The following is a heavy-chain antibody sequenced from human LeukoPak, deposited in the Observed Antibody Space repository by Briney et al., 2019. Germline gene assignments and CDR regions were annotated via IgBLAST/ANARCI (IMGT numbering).Heavy chain of an antibody. CDR1: GFSFSSFA. D-gene: IGHD2-8*01. CDR3: AKRITVSAGYYLDS. J-gene: IGHJ4*02. V-gene: IGHV3-23*01. Sequence: GGSLRLSCVGSGFSFSSFAMSWVRQAPGKGLEWVSTVSGGGAYTYYADSVKGRFTVSRDDSKSMHFLQMNSLRPEDTALYFCAKRITVSAGYYLDSWGQGTLVTVPS. CDR2: VSGGGAYT.